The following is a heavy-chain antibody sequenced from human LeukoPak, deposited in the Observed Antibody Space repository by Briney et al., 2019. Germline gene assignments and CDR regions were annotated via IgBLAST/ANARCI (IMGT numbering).Heavy chain of an antibody. V-gene: IGHV3-33*01. CDR2: IWYDGSNK. Sequence: GGSLRLSCAASGFTFSSYGMHWVRQAPGKGLEWVAVIWYDGSNKYYADSVKGRFTISRDNSKNTLYLQMNSLRAEDTAVYYCARGDQANYDFWSGSTYYGMDVWGQGTTVTVSS. D-gene: IGHD3-3*01. CDR3: ARGDQANYDFWSGSTYYGMDV. J-gene: IGHJ6*02. CDR1: GFTFSSYG.